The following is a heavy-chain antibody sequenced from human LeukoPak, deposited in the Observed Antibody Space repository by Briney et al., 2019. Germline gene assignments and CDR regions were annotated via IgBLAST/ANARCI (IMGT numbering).Heavy chain of an antibody. Sequence: GGSLRLSCAASGFTFSSYSMNWVRQAPGKGLEWVSSISSSSSYIYYADSVKGRFTISRDNSKNTLYLQMNSLRAEDTAVYYCAKDAYSNNWYNWFDPWGQGILVTVSS. J-gene: IGHJ5*02. D-gene: IGHD1-20*01. CDR1: GFTFSSYS. CDR3: AKDAYSNNWYNWFDP. CDR2: ISSSSSYI. V-gene: IGHV3-21*04.